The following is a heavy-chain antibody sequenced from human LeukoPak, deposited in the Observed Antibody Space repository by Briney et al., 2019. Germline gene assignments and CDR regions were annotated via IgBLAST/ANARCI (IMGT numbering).Heavy chain of an antibody. CDR2: VYYSGTA. J-gene: IGHJ4*02. CDR3: VRHFYYFDTSGYSNFDS. D-gene: IGHD3-22*01. Sequence: PSETLSLTCTVSGASLRSSTYYWGWVRQPPGKGLEYVGSVYYSGTASYNPSLKSRLTLYVSTSKNLFSLKMSSVTATDAAMYYCVRHFYYFDTSGYSNFDSWGQGSLVTVSS. V-gene: IGHV4-39*01. CDR1: GASLRSSTYY.